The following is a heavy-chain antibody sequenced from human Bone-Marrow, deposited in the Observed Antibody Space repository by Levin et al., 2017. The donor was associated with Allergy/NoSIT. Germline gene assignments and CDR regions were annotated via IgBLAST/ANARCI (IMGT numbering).Heavy chain of an antibody. CDR1: GGSISSSSYY. CDR2: IYYSGST. D-gene: IGHD6-13*01. J-gene: IGHJ4*02. Sequence: RPSETLSLTCTVSGGSISSSSYYWGWIRQPPGKGLEWIGSIYYSGSTYYNPSLKSRVTISVDTSKNQFSLKLSSVTAADTAVYYCARDGLTIAAAGLIGFDYWGQGTLVTVSS. CDR3: ARDGLTIAAAGLIGFDY. V-gene: IGHV4-39*07.